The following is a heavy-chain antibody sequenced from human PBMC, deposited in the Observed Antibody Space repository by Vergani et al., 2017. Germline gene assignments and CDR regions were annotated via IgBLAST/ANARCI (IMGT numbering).Heavy chain of an antibody. Sequence: QVQLVQSGAEVKKPGASVKVSCKVSGYTLTELSMHWVRQAPGKGLEWMGGFDPEDGETIYAQKFQGRVTMTEDTSTDTAYMELSSLRSEDTAVYYCASWGGGYCSGGSCYPLQFDYWGQGTLVTVSS. CDR1: GYTLTELS. D-gene: IGHD2-15*01. J-gene: IGHJ4*02. CDR3: ASWGGGYCSGGSCYPLQFDY. V-gene: IGHV1-24*01. CDR2: FDPEDGET.